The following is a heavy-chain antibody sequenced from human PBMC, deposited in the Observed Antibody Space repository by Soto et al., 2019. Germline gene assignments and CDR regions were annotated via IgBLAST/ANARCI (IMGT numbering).Heavy chain of an antibody. J-gene: IGHJ4*02. D-gene: IGHD6-19*01. V-gene: IGHV3-23*01. Sequence: EMHLLESGGGLVQPGGSLRLSCAASGFSFSTYAMSWVRQAPGKGLEWVSAISGSGGTTYYADSVKGRFTIFRDNSKNTLDLQMSSLRAEDTALYYCAKEPVAQATGWYADYWGQGTLVTVSS. CDR2: ISGSGGTT. CDR3: AKEPVAQATGWYADY. CDR1: GFSFSTYA.